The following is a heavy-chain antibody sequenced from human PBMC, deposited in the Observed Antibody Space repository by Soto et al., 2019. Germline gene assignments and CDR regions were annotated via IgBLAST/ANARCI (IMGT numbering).Heavy chain of an antibody. J-gene: IGHJ6*02. V-gene: IGHV1-8*01. CDR2: MNAKSGDT. CDR1: GYTFSDFD. CDR3: ARGNPFNYAGFDV. D-gene: IGHD3-16*01. Sequence: ASVKVSCKASGYTFSDFDINWLRQAAGQGPEWMGWMNAKSGDTFSAQRLQGKFNMTWDTSLSTAYMEVGSLTSADAAIYYCARGNPFNYAGFDVWGQGTTVTVSS.